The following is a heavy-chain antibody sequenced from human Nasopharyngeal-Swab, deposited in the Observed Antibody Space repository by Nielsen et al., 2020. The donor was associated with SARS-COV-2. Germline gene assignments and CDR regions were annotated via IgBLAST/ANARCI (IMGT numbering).Heavy chain of an antibody. J-gene: IGHJ6*02. D-gene: IGHD3-16*01. V-gene: IGHV3-74*03. CDR2: INYDGTDT. CDR3: ARVPPTLPPPDF. CDR1: GFTFSSYW. Sequence: GESLKISCTASGFTFSSYWMHWVRQVPGKGLLWVSHINYDGTDTTYADSVKGRFTISRDNAKHTLYLQMHSLRDDDTVVYYCARVPPTLPPPDFWGQGTTVTVSS.